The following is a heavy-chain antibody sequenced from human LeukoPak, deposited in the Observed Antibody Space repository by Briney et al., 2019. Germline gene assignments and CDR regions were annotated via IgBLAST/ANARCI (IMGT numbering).Heavy chain of an antibody. CDR2: INHSGST. Sequence: SETLSLTCAVYGGSFSGYYWSWIRQPPGKGLEWIGEINHSGSTNYNPSLKSRVTISGDTSKNQFSLKLSSVTAADTAVYYCARVSSYYYYGMDVWGKGTTVTVSS. J-gene: IGHJ6*04. CDR3: ARVSSYYYYGMDV. CDR1: GGSFSGYY. D-gene: IGHD3-3*02. V-gene: IGHV4-34*01.